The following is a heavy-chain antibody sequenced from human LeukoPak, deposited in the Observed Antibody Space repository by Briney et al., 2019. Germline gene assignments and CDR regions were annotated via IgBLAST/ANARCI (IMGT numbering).Heavy chain of an antibody. Sequence: GGSLRLSCAASGFTFSSHWMIWVRQAPGKGLEWVANINEDGSEKHYVDSVKGRFTISRDNAKKSLYLQMNSLSGEDMGVYYCARRYYCALDVWGQGTTVTVSS. CDR2: INEDGSEK. CDR3: ARRYYCALDV. CDR1: GFTFSSHW. V-gene: IGHV3-7*04. J-gene: IGHJ6*02.